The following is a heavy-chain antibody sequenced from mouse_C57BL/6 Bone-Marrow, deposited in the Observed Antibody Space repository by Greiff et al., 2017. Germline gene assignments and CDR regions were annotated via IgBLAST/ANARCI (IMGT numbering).Heavy chain of an antibody. CDR2: IYPGSGST. D-gene: IGHD2-1*01. V-gene: IGHV1-55*01. J-gene: IGHJ2*01. CDR3: ARLEAGIYYGNEDFDY. CDR1: GYTFTSYW. Sequence: QVQLQQSGAELVKPGASVKMSCKASGYTFTSYWITWVKQRPGQGLEWIGDIYPGSGSTNYNEKFKSKATLTVDTSSSTAYMQLSSLTSEDSAVYYCARLEAGIYYGNEDFDYWGQGTTLTVSS.